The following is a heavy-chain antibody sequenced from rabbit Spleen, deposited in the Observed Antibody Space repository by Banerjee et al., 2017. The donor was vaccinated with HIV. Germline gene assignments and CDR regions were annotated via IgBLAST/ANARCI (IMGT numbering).Heavy chain of an antibody. D-gene: IGHD4-1*01. CDR3: ARVSETSGWGEDL. CDR2: FDADSAGNT. Sequence: QEQLEESGGDLVKPEGSLTITCTASGLDFSGDDWMCGVRQAPGKGLEWIAFFDADSAGNTAYASWAKVRFTISKTSSTTVTLQMTSLTVADTATYFCARVSETSGWGEDLWGPGDPRHRL. CDR1: GLDFSGDDW. V-gene: IGHV1S45*01. J-gene: IGHJ6*01.